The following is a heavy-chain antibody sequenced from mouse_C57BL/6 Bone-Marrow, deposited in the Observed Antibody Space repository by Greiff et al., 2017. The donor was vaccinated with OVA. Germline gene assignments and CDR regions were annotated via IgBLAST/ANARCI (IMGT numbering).Heavy chain of an antibody. CDR1: GFTLSSYA. J-gene: IGHJ3*01. CDR2: ISDGGSYT. V-gene: IGHV5-4*01. D-gene: IGHD1-1*01. CDR3: ARDHLYGSSSAWFAY. Sequence: EVQLVESGGGLVKPGGSLKLSCAASGFTLSSYAMSWVRQTPEKRLEWVATISDGGSYTYYPDNVKGRFTISIDNTKNNLYLQMSHLKSEDTAMYYCARDHLYGSSSAWFAYWGQGTLVTVSA.